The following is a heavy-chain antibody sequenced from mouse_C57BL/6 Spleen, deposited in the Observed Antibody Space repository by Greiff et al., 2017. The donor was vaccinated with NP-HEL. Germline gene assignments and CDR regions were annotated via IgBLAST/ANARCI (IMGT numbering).Heavy chain of an antibody. D-gene: IGHD1-1*01. V-gene: IGHV1-59*01. CDR1: GYTFTSYW. CDR2: IDPSDSYT. CDR3: ARPEDYYGSSRYYYAMDY. Sequence: QVQLQQPGAELVRPGTSVKLSCKASGYTFTSYWMHWVKQRPGQGLEWIGVIDPSDSYTNYNQKFKGKATLTVDTSSSTAYMQLSSLTSEDSAVYYCARPEDYYGSSRYYYAMDYWGQGTSVTVSS. J-gene: IGHJ4*01.